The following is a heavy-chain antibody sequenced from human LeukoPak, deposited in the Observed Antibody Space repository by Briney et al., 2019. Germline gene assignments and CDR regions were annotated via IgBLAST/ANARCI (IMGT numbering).Heavy chain of an antibody. J-gene: IGHJ4*02. D-gene: IGHD3-22*01. Sequence: ASVKVSCKASGYTFTSYDINWVRQATGQGLEWMGWMNPNSGNTGYAQKFQGRVTITRNTSISTAYMELSSLRSEDTAVYYCARVPQRKPTIRRLLGGYFDYWGQGTLVTVSS. CDR3: ARVPQRKPTIRRLLGGYFDY. CDR2: MNPNSGNT. CDR1: GYTFTSYD. V-gene: IGHV1-8*03.